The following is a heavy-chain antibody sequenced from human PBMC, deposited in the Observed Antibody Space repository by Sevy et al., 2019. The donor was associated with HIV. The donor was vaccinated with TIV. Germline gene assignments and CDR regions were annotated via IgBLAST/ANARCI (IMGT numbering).Heavy chain of an antibody. CDR2: ISTGTDHI. J-gene: IGHJ4*02. D-gene: IGHD3-10*01. Sequence: GSLRLSCTASGYTFPAFSFKWVRQAPGKGLEWLSYISTGTDHIYYADSAKGRFTISRDDAKNSVYLEMKSLRDQDTALYYCVRRGVDAYNVYFDLWGQGTLVTVSS. CDR3: VRRGVDAYNVYFDL. V-gene: IGHV3-21*05. CDR1: GYTFPAFS.